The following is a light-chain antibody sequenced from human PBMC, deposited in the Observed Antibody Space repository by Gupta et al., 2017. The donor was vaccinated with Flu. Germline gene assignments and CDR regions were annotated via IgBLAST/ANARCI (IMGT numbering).Light chain of an antibody. V-gene: IGKV4-1*01. CDR1: PSGACNFNNINY. CDR2: LAC. CDR3: EQFIHTPWT. Sequence: SRDEVASMNCKASPSGACNFNNINYLAWYQQIPGQPPKLFILLACTRRYGIPVRFSGCDSGTDFTRTIFILQGEDLLVYYCEQFIHTPWTFRQVT. J-gene: IGKJ1*01.